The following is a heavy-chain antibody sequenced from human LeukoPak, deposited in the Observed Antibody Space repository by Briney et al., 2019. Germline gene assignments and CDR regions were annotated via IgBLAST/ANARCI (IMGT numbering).Heavy chain of an antibody. CDR1: GFTFSRYT. CDR2: ISDSDGNT. D-gene: IGHD1-26*01. CDR3: ASALRIYYYFDY. Sequence: GGSLRLSCAASGFTFSRYTLNWVRQAPGKGLEWVSAISDSDGNTYYADSVKGRFTISRDNSKNTLYLQMNSLRAEDTAVYYCASALRIYYYFDYWGQGTLVTVSS. V-gene: IGHV3-23*01. J-gene: IGHJ4*02.